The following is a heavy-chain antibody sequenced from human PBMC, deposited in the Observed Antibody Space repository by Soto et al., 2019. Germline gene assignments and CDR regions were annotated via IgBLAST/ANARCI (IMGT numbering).Heavy chain of an antibody. D-gene: IGHD3-3*01. V-gene: IGHV3-23*01. Sequence: EVQLLESGGGLVQPGGSLRLSCAASGFTFSSYAMSWVRQAPGKGLEWVSAISGSGGSTYYADSVKGRFTISRDNSENTLSLQMNSLRAEDTAVYYCAKMGRITIFGVVTDWGQGTLLTVSS. CDR1: GFTFSSYA. J-gene: IGHJ4*02. CDR2: ISGSGGST. CDR3: AKMGRITIFGVVTD.